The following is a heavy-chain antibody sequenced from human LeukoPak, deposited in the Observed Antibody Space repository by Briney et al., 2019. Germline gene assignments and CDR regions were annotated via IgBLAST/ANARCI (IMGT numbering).Heavy chain of an antibody. CDR1: GGSISSGGYS. CDR3: ARARYYDSSGYFGDAFDI. D-gene: IGHD3-22*01. CDR2: IYHSGST. Sequence: SQTLSLTCAVSGGSISSGGYSWSWIRQPPGKGLEWIGYIYHSGSTYYNPSLKSRVTISVDRSKNQFSLKLSSVTAADTAVYYCARARYYDSSGYFGDAFDIWGQGTMVTVSS. J-gene: IGHJ3*02. V-gene: IGHV4-30-2*01.